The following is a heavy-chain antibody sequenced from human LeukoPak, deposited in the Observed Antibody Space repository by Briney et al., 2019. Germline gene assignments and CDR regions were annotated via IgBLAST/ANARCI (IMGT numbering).Heavy chain of an antibody. CDR3: ARGLRWSHFDY. D-gene: IGHD6-13*01. CDR1: GGSFSGYY. Sequence: PSETLSLTCAVYGGSFSGYYWSWIRQPPGKGLEWIGEINHSGSTNYNPSLKSRVTISVDTSKNQFSLKLSSVTAADTAVYYCARGLRWSHFDYWGQGTLVTVSS. J-gene: IGHJ4*02. CDR2: INHSGST. V-gene: IGHV4-34*01.